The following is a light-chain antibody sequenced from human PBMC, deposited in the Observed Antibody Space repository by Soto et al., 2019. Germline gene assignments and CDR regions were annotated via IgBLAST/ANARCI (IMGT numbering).Light chain of an antibody. CDR2: GAS. Sequence: DIQMTQSPSTLSASVGDSVTVTCRASQSIGTRLAWYQQKPGTAPKLLIDGASSLETGVSSRFSGSGSGTKFTLTITSLHPDDFATYYCQQYATYSPEWTFGQGTKVDIK. V-gene: IGKV1-5*01. CDR1: QSIGTR. CDR3: QQYATYSPEWT. J-gene: IGKJ1*01.